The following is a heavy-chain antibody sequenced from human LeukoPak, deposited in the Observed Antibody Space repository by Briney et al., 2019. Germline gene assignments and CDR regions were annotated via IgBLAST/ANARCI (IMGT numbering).Heavy chain of an antibody. Sequence: GESLKISCKGSGYSFTSYWIGWVRQMPGKGLEWMGINYPGDSDTRYSPSFQGQVTISADKSISTAYLQWSSLKASDTAMYYRASHSARHCSSTSCYISNWFDPWGQGTLVTVSS. CDR1: GYSFTSYW. J-gene: IGHJ5*02. CDR2: NYPGDSDT. V-gene: IGHV5-51*01. D-gene: IGHD2-2*02. CDR3: ASHSARHCSSTSCYISNWFDP.